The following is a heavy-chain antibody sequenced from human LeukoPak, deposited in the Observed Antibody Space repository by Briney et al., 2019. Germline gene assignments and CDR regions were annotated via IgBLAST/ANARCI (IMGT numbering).Heavy chain of an antibody. CDR3: AKDRRSQWLVQDY. J-gene: IGHJ4*02. Sequence: GGSLRLSCAASGFTFSSYAMSWVRQAPGKGLEWGSASNGSGGSTYYADSVKGRFTISRDNSKNTLYLQMNSLRAEDTAVYYCAKDRRSQWLVQDYWGQGTLVSVSS. CDR2: SNGSGGST. V-gene: IGHV3-23*01. D-gene: IGHD6-19*01. CDR1: GFTFSSYA.